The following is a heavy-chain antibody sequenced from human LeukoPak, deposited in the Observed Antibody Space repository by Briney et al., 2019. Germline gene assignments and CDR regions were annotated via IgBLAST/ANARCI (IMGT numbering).Heavy chain of an antibody. CDR3: ARRVRYSSGQADY. V-gene: IGHV5-51*01. Sequence: GESLKISCKGCGYSFTSYWIGWVRQMPGKGLEWMGIIYPGDSDTRYSPSFQGQVTISADKSISTAYLQWSSLKASDTAIYYCARRVRYSSGQADYWGQGTLVTVSS. CDR1: GYSFTSYW. J-gene: IGHJ4*02. CDR2: IYPGDSDT. D-gene: IGHD6-19*01.